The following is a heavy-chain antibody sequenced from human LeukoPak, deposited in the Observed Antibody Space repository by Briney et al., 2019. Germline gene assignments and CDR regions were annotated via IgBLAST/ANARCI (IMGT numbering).Heavy chain of an antibody. J-gene: IGHJ6*03. CDR3: AKLGGQEVYNYYVGV. V-gene: IGHV3-23*01. CDR1: GFTFSSYA. D-gene: IGHD3-16*01. Sequence: GGSLRLSCAASGFTFSSYAMSWVRQAPGKGLEWVSAVTASAGNTYYADSVKGRFTISRDNSKNTLYLQMNSLRAEDTAVYYCAKLGGQEVYNYYVGVWGKGTTVAVSS. CDR2: VTASAGNT.